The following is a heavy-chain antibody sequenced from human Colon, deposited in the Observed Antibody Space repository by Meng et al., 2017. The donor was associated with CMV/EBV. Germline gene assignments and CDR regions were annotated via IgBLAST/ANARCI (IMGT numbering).Heavy chain of an antibody. Sequence: ASVKVSCKASGYTFINYGVSWVRQAPGQGPEWLGWVNANNGDTHYAQKFQDRVTMTTDTSTSTAYMELKNLRSDDTAVYYCARVIDAGGVVISPFYYWGQGTMVTVSS. CDR3: ARVIDAGGVVISPFYY. J-gene: IGHJ4*02. CDR1: GYTFINYG. D-gene: IGHD3-3*01. CDR2: VNANNGDT. V-gene: IGHV1-18*01.